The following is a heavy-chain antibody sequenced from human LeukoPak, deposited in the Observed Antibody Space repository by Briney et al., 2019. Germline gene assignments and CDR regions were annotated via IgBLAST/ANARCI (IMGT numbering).Heavy chain of an antibody. CDR3: AKGEQWLGPTFDY. J-gene: IGHJ4*02. CDR2: ISYDGSNK. D-gene: IGHD6-19*01. V-gene: IGHV3-30*18. Sequence: GRSLRLSCAASGFTFSSYGMHWVRQAPGKGLEWVAVISYDGSNKYYADSVKGRFTISRDNSKNTLYLQMNNLRAEDTAVYYCAKGEQWLGPTFDYWGQGTLVTVSS. CDR1: GFTFSSYG.